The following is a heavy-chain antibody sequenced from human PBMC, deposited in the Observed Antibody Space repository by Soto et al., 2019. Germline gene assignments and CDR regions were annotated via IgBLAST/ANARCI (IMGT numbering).Heavy chain of an antibody. CDR3: ARDGSGDYNPTAFDI. CDR1: GFTFSSYA. CDR2: ISYDGSNK. V-gene: IGHV3-30-3*01. D-gene: IGHD4-17*01. J-gene: IGHJ3*02. Sequence: QVQLVESGGGVVQPGRSLRLSCAASGFTFSSYAMHWVRQAPGKGLEWVAVISYDGSNKYYADSVKGRFTISRDNSKNTLYLQMNSLRAEDTAVYYCARDGSGDYNPTAFDIWGQGTMVTVSS.